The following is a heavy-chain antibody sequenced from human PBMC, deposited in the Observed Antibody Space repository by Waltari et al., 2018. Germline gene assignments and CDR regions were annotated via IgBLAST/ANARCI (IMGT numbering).Heavy chain of an antibody. CDR2: MNSDGSST. D-gene: IGHD3-22*01. V-gene: IGHV3-74*01. CDR1: GFTFSRYW. Sequence: EEQLVESGGGLAQPGESLRLSCAASGFTFSRYWMDWVRQAPGKGQVWVARMNSDGSSTTYADSVKGRFTISRDNAKNTLYVQMNRLRAEDTAVYYCARVATKTYSSPVPGRPYYYGMDVWGQGTTVTVSS. CDR3: ARVATKTYSSPVPGRPYYYGMDV. J-gene: IGHJ6*02.